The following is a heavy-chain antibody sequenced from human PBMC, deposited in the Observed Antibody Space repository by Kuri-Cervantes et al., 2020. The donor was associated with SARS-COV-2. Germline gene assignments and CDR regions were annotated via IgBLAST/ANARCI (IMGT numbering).Heavy chain of an antibody. V-gene: IGHV1-8*01. CDR3: ARVLTVVTAVDY. D-gene: IGHD2-21*02. J-gene: IGHJ4*02. Sequence: ASVKVSCKASGYTFTSYDINWVRQATGQGLEWMGWMNPNSGNTGYAQKFQGRVTMTRNTSISTAYMELRSLRSDDTAVYYCARVLTVVTAVDYWGQGTLVTVSS. CDR1: GYTFTSYD. CDR2: MNPNSGNT.